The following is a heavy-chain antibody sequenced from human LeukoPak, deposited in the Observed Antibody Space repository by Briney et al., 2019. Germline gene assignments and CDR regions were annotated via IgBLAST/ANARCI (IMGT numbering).Heavy chain of an antibody. CDR3: AKAPSPVLRFLEWLNGIDY. D-gene: IGHD3-3*01. V-gene: IGHV3-23*01. Sequence: TGGSLRPSCAASGFTFSSYAMSWVRQAPGKGLEWVSAISGSGGSTYYADSVKGRFTISRDNSKNTLYLQMNSLRAEDTAVYYCAKAPSPVLRFLEWLNGIDYWGQGTLVTVSS. J-gene: IGHJ4*02. CDR1: GFTFSSYA. CDR2: ISGSGGST.